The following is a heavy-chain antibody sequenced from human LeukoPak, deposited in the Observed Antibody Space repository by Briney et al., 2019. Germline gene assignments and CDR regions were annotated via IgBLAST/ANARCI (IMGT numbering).Heavy chain of an antibody. CDR2: IYYSGST. J-gene: IGHJ4*02. Sequence: SETLSLTCTVSGGSISSYYWSWIRQPPGKGLEWIGYIYYSGSTNYNPSLKSRVTISVDTSKNQFSLKLSSVTAADTAVYYCARLSIAAAATFDYWGQGTLVTVSS. CDR1: GGSISSYY. CDR3: ARLSIAAAATFDY. D-gene: IGHD6-13*01. V-gene: IGHV4-59*01.